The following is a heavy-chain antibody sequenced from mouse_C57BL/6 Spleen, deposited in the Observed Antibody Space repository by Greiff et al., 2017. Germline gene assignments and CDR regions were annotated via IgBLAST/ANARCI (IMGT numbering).Heavy chain of an antibody. CDR3: ARTHGYYFDY. V-gene: IGHV1-69*01. J-gene: IGHJ2*01. Sequence: QVQLQQPGAELVMPGASVKLSCKASGYTFTSYWMHWVKQRPGQGLEWIGELDPSDSYTNYNQKFKGKSTLTVDKSSSTAYMQLSSLTSEDSAVYYCARTHGYYFDYWGQGTTLTVSS. CDR1: GYTFTSYW. CDR2: LDPSDSYT.